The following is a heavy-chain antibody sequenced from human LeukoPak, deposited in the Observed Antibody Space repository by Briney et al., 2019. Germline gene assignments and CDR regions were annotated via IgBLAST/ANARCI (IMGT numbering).Heavy chain of an antibody. CDR1: GVTFSSYA. CDR3: ARGWRITGTTLEWFDP. V-gene: IGHV1-69*13. J-gene: IGHJ5*02. Sequence: SVTVSCKASGVTFSSYAISWVLQAPGQGLEWMGGIIPIFGTANYAQKFQGRVTITADESTSTAYMELSSLRSEDTAVYYCARGWRITGTTLEWFDPWGQGTLVTVSS. D-gene: IGHD1-20*01. CDR2: IIPIFGTA.